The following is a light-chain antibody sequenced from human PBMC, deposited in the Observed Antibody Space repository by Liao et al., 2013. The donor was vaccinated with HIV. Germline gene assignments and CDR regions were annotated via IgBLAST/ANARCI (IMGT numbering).Light chain of an antibody. CDR1: NIGSKR. Sequence: SYVLTQPPSVSVAPGKTARITCGGNNIGSKRVHWYQQRPGQAPVVVIFYNNDRPSGIPERFSGSNSGNTATLTISRVEAGDEADYYCQVWDSNGDYPVFGGGTKLTVL. J-gene: IGLJ3*02. V-gene: IGLV3-21*04. CDR3: QVWDSNGDYPV. CDR2: YNN.